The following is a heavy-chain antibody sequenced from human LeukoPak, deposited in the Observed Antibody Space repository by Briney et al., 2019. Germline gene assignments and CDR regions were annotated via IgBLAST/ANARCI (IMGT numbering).Heavy chain of an antibody. Sequence: GGSLRLSCAASGFTFSSYAMSWVRQAPGKGLEWVSAISGSGGSTYYADSVKGRFTISRDNSTNTLYLQMNSLRAEDTAVLYFAKLRSMPNWFDPWGQGTLVTVSS. J-gene: IGHJ5*02. V-gene: IGHV3-23*01. CDR3: AKLRSMPNWFDP. CDR2: ISGSGGST. CDR1: GFTFSSYA. D-gene: IGHD4-17*01.